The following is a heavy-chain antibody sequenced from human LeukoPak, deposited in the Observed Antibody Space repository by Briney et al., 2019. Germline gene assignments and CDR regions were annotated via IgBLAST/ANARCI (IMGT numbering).Heavy chain of an antibody. CDR3: ARDRRSRDGYNCPFDY. CDR2: INPNSGGT. J-gene: IGHJ4*02. D-gene: IGHD5-24*01. Sequence: ASVKVSCKASGYTFTGYYMHWVRQAPGQGLEWMGWINPNSGGTNYAQKFQGRVTMTRDTSISTAYMELSRLRSDDTAVYYCARDRRSRDGYNCPFDYWGQGTLVTVSS. CDR1: GYTFTGYY. V-gene: IGHV1-2*02.